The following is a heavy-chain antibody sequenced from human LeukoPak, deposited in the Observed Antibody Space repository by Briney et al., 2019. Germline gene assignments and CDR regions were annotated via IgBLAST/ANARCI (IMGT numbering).Heavy chain of an antibody. CDR2: IGTAGDT. D-gene: IGHD3-10*01. Sequence: QPGGSLRLSCAASGFTFSSYDMHWVRQATGKGLEWVSAIGTAGDTYYPGSVKGRFTISRENAKNSLYLQMNSLRAGDTAVYYCARELLWFGEGRYGMDVWGQGTTVTVSS. J-gene: IGHJ6*02. CDR1: GFTFSSYD. CDR3: ARELLWFGEGRYGMDV. V-gene: IGHV3-13*01.